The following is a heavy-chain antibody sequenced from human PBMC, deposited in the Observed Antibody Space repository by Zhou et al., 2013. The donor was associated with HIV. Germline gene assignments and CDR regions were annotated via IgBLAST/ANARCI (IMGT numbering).Heavy chain of an antibody. CDR1: GGSFSGYY. CDR2: INHSGST. V-gene: IGHV4-34*01. Sequence: QVQLQQWGAGLLKPSETLSLTCAVYGGSFSGYYWSWIRQPPGKGLEWIGEINHSGSTNYNPSLKSRVTISVDTSKNQFSLKLSSVTAADTAVYYCASRYYDFWSGYYDRDYWGQGTLVTVSS. J-gene: IGHJ4*02. D-gene: IGHD3-3*01. CDR3: ASRYYDFWSGYYDRDY.